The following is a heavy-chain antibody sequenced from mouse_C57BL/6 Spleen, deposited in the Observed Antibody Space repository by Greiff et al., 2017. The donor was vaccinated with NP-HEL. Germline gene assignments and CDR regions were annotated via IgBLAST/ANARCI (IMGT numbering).Heavy chain of an antibody. Sequence: EVKLVESGAELVKPGASVKLSCTASGFNIKDYYMHWVKQRTEQGLEWIGRIDPEDGETKYAPKFQGKATITADTSSNTAYLQLSSLTSEDTAVYYCARGIWYGSSYPAWFAYWGQGTLVTVSA. CDR2: IDPEDGET. CDR3: ARGIWYGSSYPAWFAY. CDR1: GFNIKDYY. D-gene: IGHD1-1*01. J-gene: IGHJ3*01. V-gene: IGHV14-2*01.